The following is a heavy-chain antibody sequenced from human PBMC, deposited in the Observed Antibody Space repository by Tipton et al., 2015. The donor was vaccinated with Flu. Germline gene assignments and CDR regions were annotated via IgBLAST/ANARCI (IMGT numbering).Heavy chain of an antibody. D-gene: IGHD3-10*01. CDR2: IYNTGMT. Sequence: TLSLTCKVSGLSKRSHYWSWMLQPAGKGLERIGRIYNTGMTNYNPSLKSRVTMSVDTSQNQFSLKMNSVTAADTAVYYCAREGGYYGSGIDAFDIWGQGTMVTVSS. CDR3: AREGGYYGSGIDAFDI. J-gene: IGHJ3*02. V-gene: IGHV4-4*07. CDR1: GLSKRSHY.